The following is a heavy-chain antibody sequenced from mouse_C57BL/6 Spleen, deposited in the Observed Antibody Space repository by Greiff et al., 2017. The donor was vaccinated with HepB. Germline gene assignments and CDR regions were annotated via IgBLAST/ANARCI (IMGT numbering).Heavy chain of an antibody. CDR2: IYPGSGST. Sequence: VQLQQPAAELVKPGVSVKMSCKASGYTFTSYWITWVKQRPGQGLEWIGDIYPGSGSTNYNEKFKSKATLTVDTSSSTAYMQLSSLTSEDSAVYYCARDSSGYLFAYWGQGTLVTVSA. CDR1: GYTFTSYW. CDR3: ARDSSGYLFAY. J-gene: IGHJ3*01. D-gene: IGHD3-2*02. V-gene: IGHV1-55*01.